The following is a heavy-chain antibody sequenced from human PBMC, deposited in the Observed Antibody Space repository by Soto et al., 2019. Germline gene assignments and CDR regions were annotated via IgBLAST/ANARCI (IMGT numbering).Heavy chain of an antibody. CDR2: ISSSGSTI. CDR1: GFTFSDYY. CDR3: AIHCSSTSCLSRRPGYYYYYMDV. V-gene: IGHV3-11*01. D-gene: IGHD2-2*01. Sequence: GGSLRLSCAASGFTFSDYYMSWIRQAPGKGLEWVSYISSSGSTIYYADSVKGRFTISRDNAKNSLYLQMNSLRAEDTAVYYCAIHCSSTSCLSRRPGYYYYYMDVWGKGTTVTVSS. J-gene: IGHJ6*03.